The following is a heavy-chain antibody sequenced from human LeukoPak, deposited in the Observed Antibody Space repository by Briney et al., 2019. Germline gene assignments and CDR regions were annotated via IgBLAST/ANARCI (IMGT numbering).Heavy chain of an antibody. CDR3: AREAKYGAHYY. J-gene: IGHJ4*02. CDR2: INTNTGNP. D-gene: IGHD4-17*01. CDR1: GYRFTNYA. Sequence: ASVKVSCKASGYRFTNYAMNWVRQAPGQGLGWMGWINTNTGNPTYGQGFTGRFVFSLDTSVSTAYLQISSLKAEDTAVYYCAREAKYGAHYYWGQGTLVTVSS. V-gene: IGHV7-4-1*02.